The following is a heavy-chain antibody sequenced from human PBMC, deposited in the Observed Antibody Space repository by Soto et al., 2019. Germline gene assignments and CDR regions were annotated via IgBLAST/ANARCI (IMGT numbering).Heavy chain of an antibody. J-gene: IGHJ4*02. D-gene: IGHD3-16*01. CDR2: IKYDGRGK. V-gene: IGHV3-7*05. CDR3: TRDAHYAFDY. Sequence: EVQLVESGGGLVQPGGSLRLSCAASGFSFGSYWMSWVRQAPGKGLEWVGKIKYDGRGKDYVDSVKGRFTISRDNAKNSLYLQMTRLRVEDTAVYYCTRDAHYAFDYWGQGTLVTVSS. CDR1: GFSFGSYW.